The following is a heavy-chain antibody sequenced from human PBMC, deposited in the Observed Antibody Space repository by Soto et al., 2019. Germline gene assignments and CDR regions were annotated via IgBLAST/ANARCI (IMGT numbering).Heavy chain of an antibody. V-gene: IGHV5-51*01. D-gene: IGHD6-13*01. J-gene: IGHJ5*02. CDR3: ARHGYSSSWYLGWFDP. CDR1: GYRFPSYW. CDR2: FYPGDSDT. Sequence: GESLKISCKGSGYRFPSYWIGRVRQMPGKGLEWRGIFYPGDSDTRYSPSFQGQVTITADKSISTAYLQWSSLRASDTAMYYCARHGYSSSWYLGWFDPWGQGTLVTVSS.